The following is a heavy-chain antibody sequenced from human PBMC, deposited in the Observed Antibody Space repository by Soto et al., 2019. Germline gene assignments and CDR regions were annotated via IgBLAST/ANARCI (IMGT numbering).Heavy chain of an antibody. D-gene: IGHD6-13*01. CDR2: INHSGST. Sequence: TLSLTCAVYGGSFSGYYWSWIRQPPGKGLEWIGEINHSGSTNYNPSLKSRVTISVDTSKNQYSLKLSSVIAADTAVYYCARGSSSWYRGGSFDYWGQGTLVTVSS. J-gene: IGHJ4*02. V-gene: IGHV4-34*01. CDR3: ARGSSSWYRGGSFDY. CDR1: GGSFSGYY.